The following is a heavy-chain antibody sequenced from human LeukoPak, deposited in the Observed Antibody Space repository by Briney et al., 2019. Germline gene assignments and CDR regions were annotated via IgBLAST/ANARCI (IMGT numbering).Heavy chain of an antibody. CDR2: IYYSGST. J-gene: IGHJ4*02. V-gene: IGHV4-59*01. D-gene: IGHD3-9*01. CDR3: ARGGGTGYPFDY. Sequence: SETLCVTCSVSGGSISSYYWSWIRQPPGKGLEWIGYIYYSGSTNYNPSRKSRVTISVEKSKNQFSLKLTSVTAADTAVYYCARGGGTGYPFDYWGQGTLVTVSS. CDR1: GGSISSYY.